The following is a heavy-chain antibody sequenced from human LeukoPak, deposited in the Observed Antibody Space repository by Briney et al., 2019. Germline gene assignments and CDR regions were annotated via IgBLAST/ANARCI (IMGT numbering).Heavy chain of an antibody. Sequence: GGSLRLSCAASGFTFSSYAMNWVRQAPGKGLEWVSAISGSGGSTYYADSVKGRFTISRDNSKNTLYLQMNSLRAEDTAVYYCAKDIEPSSGSYLGAFDIWGQGTMVTVSS. CDR1: GFTFSSYA. J-gene: IGHJ3*02. CDR2: ISGSGGST. CDR3: AKDIEPSSGSYLGAFDI. V-gene: IGHV3-23*01. D-gene: IGHD1-26*01.